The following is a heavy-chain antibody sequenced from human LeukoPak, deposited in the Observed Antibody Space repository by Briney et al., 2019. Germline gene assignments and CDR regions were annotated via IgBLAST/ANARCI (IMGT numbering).Heavy chain of an antibody. CDR1: GGSISSYY. J-gene: IGHJ4*02. V-gene: IGHV4-4*07. CDR2: IYTSGST. Sequence: PSETLSLTCTVSGGSISSYYWSWIRQPAGKGLEWIGRIYTSGSTNYNPSLKSRVTMSVDTSKNQFSLKLSSVTAADTAVYYCARDLTYYGSGSYLGAYDYRGQGTLVTVSS. CDR3: ARDLTYYGSGSYLGAYDY. D-gene: IGHD3-10*01.